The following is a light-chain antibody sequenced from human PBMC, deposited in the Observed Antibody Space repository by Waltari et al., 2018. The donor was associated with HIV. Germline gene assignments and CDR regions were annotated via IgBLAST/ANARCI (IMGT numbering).Light chain of an antibody. CDR3: QQSYSTPWT. J-gene: IGKJ1*01. CDR2: VTS. Sequence: DIQMTQSPSSLSASVGDSVTITCRASQTMSRFLNWYQQRPGKAPKVLIYVTSSLQSGVPSRFSGSGSGTDFTLTITSLQAEDFATYYCQQSYSTPWTFGQGTKVEV. V-gene: IGKV1-39*01. CDR1: QTMSRF.